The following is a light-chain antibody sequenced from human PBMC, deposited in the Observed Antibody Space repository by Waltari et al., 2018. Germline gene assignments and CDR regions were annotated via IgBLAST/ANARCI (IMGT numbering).Light chain of an antibody. CDR1: KDNIGSTHL. CDR3: CTFAGYGMYV. V-gene: IGLV2-23*02. Sequence: QSALTQPASVSGSPGQSITISCTGTKDNIGSTHLVSWYQRHPGKAPKLILYELTKRPSGVSGRFSGSKSGNTASLTSSGLQAEDEGDFYCCTFAGYGMYVFGTGTVVTVL. CDR2: ELT. J-gene: IGLJ1*01.